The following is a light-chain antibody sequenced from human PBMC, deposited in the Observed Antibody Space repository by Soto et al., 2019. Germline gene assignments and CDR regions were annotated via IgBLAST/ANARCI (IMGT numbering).Light chain of an antibody. CDR1: QGLSIY. CDR3: LQYNSYPCT. Sequence: DIQMTQSPSTLSASVVDIVTITFLASQGLSIYLAWYQQKPGKAPKLLIYEASSLESGVPSRFSGSGSGTEFTLTISSLQPEDFATYYCLQYNSYPCTFGQGTKVDIK. J-gene: IGKJ1*01. CDR2: EAS. V-gene: IGKV1-5*03.